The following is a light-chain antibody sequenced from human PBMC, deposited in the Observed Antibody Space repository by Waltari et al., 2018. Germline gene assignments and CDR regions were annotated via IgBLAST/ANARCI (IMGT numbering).Light chain of an antibody. Sequence: VMTPAPDSLAVSLGEMASINCQSIQTLFSTSNNNSYLAWYQQKPGQPPKLLIYWASTRESGVPDRFSGSGSGTDFTLTISSLQAEDVAVYYCQQYYSTPQTFGQGTKVEIK. CDR1: QTLFSTSNNNSY. J-gene: IGKJ1*01. CDR2: WAS. CDR3: QQYYSTPQT. V-gene: IGKV4-1*01.